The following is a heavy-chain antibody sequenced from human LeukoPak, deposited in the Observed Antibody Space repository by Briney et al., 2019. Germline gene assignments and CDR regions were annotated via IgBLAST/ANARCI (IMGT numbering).Heavy chain of an antibody. CDR3: ARVGRIVTRHTMVRGRQNAFDI. J-gene: IGHJ3*02. D-gene: IGHD3-10*01. V-gene: IGHV1-2*02. CDR2: INPNSGGT. CDR1: GYTFTGYY. Sequence: GASVKVSCKASGYTFTGYYMHWVRQAPGQGLEWMGWINPNSGGTNYAQKFQGRVTMTRDTSISTAYMELSRLRSDDTAVYYCARVGRIVTRHTMVRGRQNAFDIWGQGTMVTVSS.